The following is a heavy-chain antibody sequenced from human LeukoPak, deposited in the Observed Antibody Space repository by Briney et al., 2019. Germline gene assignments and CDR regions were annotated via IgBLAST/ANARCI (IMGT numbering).Heavy chain of an antibody. Sequence: GASVKVSCKASGGTFSSYAISWVRQAPGQGLEWMGGIIPVFGTANYAQKFQGRVTITADESTSTAYMELSSLRSEDTAVYYCATDTAMVTGRAFDIWGQGTTVTVSS. D-gene: IGHD5-18*01. CDR1: GGTFSSYA. V-gene: IGHV1-69*13. J-gene: IGHJ3*02. CDR3: ATDTAMVTGRAFDI. CDR2: IIPVFGTA.